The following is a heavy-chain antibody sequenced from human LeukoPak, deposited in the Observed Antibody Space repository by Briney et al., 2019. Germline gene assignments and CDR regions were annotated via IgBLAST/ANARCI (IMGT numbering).Heavy chain of an antibody. CDR2: IYTSGST. J-gene: IGHJ4*02. CDR3: ARAYGSGKFDY. V-gene: IGHV4-4*07. Sequence: SETLSLTCTVSGGSISSYYWSWIRQPAGKGLEWIGRIYTSGSTNYNPSLKSGDTMSVDTCKKKFSLKLSSVTAADTAVYYCARAYGSGKFDYWGQGTLVTVSS. D-gene: IGHD3-10*01. CDR1: GGSISSYY.